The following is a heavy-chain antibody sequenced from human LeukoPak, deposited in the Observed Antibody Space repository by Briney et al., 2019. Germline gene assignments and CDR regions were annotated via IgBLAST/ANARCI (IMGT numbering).Heavy chain of an antibody. Sequence: PGGSLRLSCAASGFTFSSYGMHWVRQAPGKGLEWVAVISYDGSNKGYADSVKGRFTLSRDDAKNSLYPQMNSLRAEDTAVYYCARVSPSGLAWGQGTLVTVSS. D-gene: IGHD3-10*01. V-gene: IGHV3-30*03. CDR2: ISYDGSNK. CDR3: ARVSPSGLA. CDR1: GFTFSSYG. J-gene: IGHJ5*02.